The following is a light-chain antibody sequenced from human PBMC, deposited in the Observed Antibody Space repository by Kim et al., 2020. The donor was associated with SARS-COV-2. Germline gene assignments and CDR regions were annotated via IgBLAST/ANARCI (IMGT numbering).Light chain of an antibody. CDR1: STDIGSYNY. J-gene: IGLJ3*02. CDR3: ASYASGGAWV. Sequence: QSALTQPASVSASPGQSITISCTGTSTDIGSYNYVSWYQQPPGKATQVIIYNVTHRPSGVSHRFSGSKSGNTASLTIAGLQAEDEADYYCASYASGGAWVFGGGTELTVL. V-gene: IGLV2-14*03. CDR2: NVT.